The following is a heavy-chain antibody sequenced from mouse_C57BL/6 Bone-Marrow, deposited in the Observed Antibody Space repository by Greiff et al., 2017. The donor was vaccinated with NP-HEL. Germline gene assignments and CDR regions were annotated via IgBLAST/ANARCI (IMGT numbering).Heavy chain of an antibody. Sequence: EVHLVESGGDLVKPGGSLKLSCAASGFTFSSSGMSWVRQTPDKRLEWVATISSGGSYTYYPDSVKGRFTISRDNAKNTLYLQMSSLKSEDTAMYYCARLSYYDYDFYFDYWGQGTTLTVSS. V-gene: IGHV5-6*01. CDR3: ARLSYYDYDFYFDY. CDR1: GFTFSSSG. J-gene: IGHJ2*01. D-gene: IGHD2-4*01. CDR2: ISSGGSYT.